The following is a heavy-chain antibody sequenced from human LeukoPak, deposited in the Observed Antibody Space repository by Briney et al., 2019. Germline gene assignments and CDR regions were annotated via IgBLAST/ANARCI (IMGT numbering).Heavy chain of an antibody. J-gene: IGHJ6*03. CDR3: ARDLITFGGANPSLPPLYYMDV. V-gene: IGHV4-39*07. D-gene: IGHD3-16*01. Sequence: SETLSLTCTVSGDSISSSSYYWDWIRQPPGKGLEWIGSNSGSTYYNPSLKSRVTISVDTSKNQFSLKLSSVTAADTAVYYCARDLITFGGANPSLPPLYYMDVWGKGTTVTVSS. CDR2: NSGST. CDR1: GDSISSSSYY.